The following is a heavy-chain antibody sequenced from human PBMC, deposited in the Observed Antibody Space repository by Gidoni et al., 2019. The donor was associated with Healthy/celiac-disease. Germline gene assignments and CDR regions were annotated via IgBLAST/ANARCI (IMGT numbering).Heavy chain of an antibody. CDR3: ARESVVPAAPGFWYFDL. V-gene: IGHV3-48*02. D-gene: IGHD2-2*01. CDR1: GFTFSSYS. CDR2: ISSSSSTI. Sequence: EVQLVESGGGLVQPGGSLRLSCAASGFTFSSYSMNWVRQAPGKGLEWVSYISSSSSTIYYADSVNGRFTISRDSAKNSLYLQMNSLRDEDTAVYYCARESVVPAAPGFWYFDLWGRGTLVTVSS. J-gene: IGHJ2*01.